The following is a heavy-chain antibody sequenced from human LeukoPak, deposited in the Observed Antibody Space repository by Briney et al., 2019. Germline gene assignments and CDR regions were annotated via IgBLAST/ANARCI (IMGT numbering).Heavy chain of an antibody. CDR1: GYTFTGYY. D-gene: IGHD3-22*01. CDR2: INPNSGGT. J-gene: IGHJ3*02. CDR3: ARETYYYDSSGYIHDAFDI. V-gene: IGHV1-2*06. Sequence: ASVKVSCKASGYTFTGYYMHWVRQAPGQGLEWMGRINPNSGGTNYAQKFQGRVTMTRDTSISTAYMELSGLRSDDTAVYYCARETYYYDSSGYIHDAFDIWGQGTMVTVSS.